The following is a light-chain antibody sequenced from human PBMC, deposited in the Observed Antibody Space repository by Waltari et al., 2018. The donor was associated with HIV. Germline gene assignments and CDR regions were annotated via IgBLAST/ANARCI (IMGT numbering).Light chain of an antibody. CDR1: QSLLHSNGFKY. CDR3: MQALQTPWT. V-gene: IGKV2-28*01. CDR2: LGS. Sequence: DIMMSQSPLSLLVTPGEPASISCRSSQSLLHSNGFKYLDWYLQKPGQSPQLLIYLGSNRASGVPDRFSGSGSGTDFTLTISRVEAEDVGVYYCMQALQTPWTFGQGTKVEIK. J-gene: IGKJ1*01.